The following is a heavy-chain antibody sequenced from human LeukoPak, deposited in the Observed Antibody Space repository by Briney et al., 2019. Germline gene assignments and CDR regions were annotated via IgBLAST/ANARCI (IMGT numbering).Heavy chain of an antibody. CDR1: GYTFTSYY. CDR3: AREGYCSGGSCYFFDY. CDR2: INPSGGST. V-gene: IGHV1-46*01. J-gene: IGHJ4*02. Sequence: ASVKDSCKASGYTFTSYYMHWVRQAPGQGLEWMGIINPSGGSTSYAQKFQGRVTMTRDTSTRTVYLELSSLRSEDTAVCYCAREGYCSGGSCYFFDYWGQGTLVTVSS. D-gene: IGHD2-15*01.